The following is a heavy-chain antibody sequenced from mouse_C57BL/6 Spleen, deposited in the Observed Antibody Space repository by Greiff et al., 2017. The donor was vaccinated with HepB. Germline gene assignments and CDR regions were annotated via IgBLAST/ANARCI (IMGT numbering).Heavy chain of an antibody. J-gene: IGHJ2*01. CDR2: IYPGDGDT. CDR1: GYAFSSSW. CDR3: ARPFDY. V-gene: IGHV1-82*01. Sequence: QVQLQQSGPELVKPGASVKISCKASGYAFSSSWMNWVKQRPGKGLEWIGRIYPGDGDTNYNEKFKSKATLTVDTSSSTAYMQLSSLTSEDSAVYYCARPFDYWGQGTTLTVSS.